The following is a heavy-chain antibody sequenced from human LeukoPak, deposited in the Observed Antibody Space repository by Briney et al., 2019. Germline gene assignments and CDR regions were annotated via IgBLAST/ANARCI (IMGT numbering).Heavy chain of an antibody. Sequence: SETLSLTCTVSGRSISSGSYYWSWLRRPAGKGLEWIGRIYTSGSTHYNPSLKSRVTISVDTSKNQFSLKLSSVTAADTAVYYCAREVKGYYDSSGSENFDYWGQGTLVTVSS. CDR1: GRSISSGSYY. J-gene: IGHJ4*02. D-gene: IGHD3-22*01. CDR2: IYTSGST. CDR3: AREVKGYYDSSGSENFDY. V-gene: IGHV4-61*02.